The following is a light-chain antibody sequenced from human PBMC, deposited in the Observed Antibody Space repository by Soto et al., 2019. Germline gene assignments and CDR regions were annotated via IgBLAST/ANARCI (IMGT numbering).Light chain of an antibody. Sequence: SYELTQPLSVSVALGQTARITCGGNNIGIKNVHWYQQKPGQAPVLVIYRDDNRPSGIPERFSGSNSGNTATLTITRAQAGDDADYYCQVWDSSTVVFGGGTKVTVL. CDR2: RDD. CDR3: QVWDSSTVV. V-gene: IGLV3-9*01. CDR1: NIGIKN. J-gene: IGLJ2*01.